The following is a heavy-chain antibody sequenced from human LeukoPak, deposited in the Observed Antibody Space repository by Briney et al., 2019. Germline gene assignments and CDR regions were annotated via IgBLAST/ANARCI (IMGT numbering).Heavy chain of an antibody. CDR3: AKNSGSYFWGGAFDI. CDR1: GFTFSSYG. V-gene: IGHV3-30*18. CDR2: ISYDGSNK. D-gene: IGHD1-26*01. Sequence: GGSLRLSCAASGFTFSSYGMHWVRQAPGKGLKWVAVISYDGSNKYYADSVKGRFTISRDNSKNTLYLQMNSLRAEDTAVYYCAKNSGSYFWGGAFDIWGQGTMVTVSS. J-gene: IGHJ3*02.